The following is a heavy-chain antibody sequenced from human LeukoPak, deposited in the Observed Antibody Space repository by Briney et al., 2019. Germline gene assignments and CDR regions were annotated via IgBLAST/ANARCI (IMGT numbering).Heavy chain of an antibody. CDR3: AKKYYYASGSYHRYYFDS. D-gene: IGHD3-10*01. Sequence: GGSLRLSCAASGFTFSDYAMTWVRQAPGKGLEWVSSISSGGSTYYADSVKGRFTISRDNSKNTLYLQMNSLRAEDTAVYYCAKKYYYASGSYHRYYFDSWGQGTLVTVSS. CDR1: GFTFSDYA. J-gene: IGHJ4*02. V-gene: IGHV3-23*01. CDR2: ISSGGST.